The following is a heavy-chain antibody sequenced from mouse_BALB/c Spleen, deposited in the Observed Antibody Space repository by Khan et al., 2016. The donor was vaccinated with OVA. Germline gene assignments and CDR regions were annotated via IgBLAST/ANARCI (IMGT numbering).Heavy chain of an antibody. J-gene: IGHJ2*01. CDR1: GYSITSDYA. CDR3: ARVYGGDFDY. D-gene: IGHD2-10*02. CDR2: ISYSGNT. Sequence: VQLKESGPGLVKPSQSLSLTCTVTGYSITSDYAWNWIRQFPGNKLEWMGFISYSGNTKYNPSLKSRISMTRDISKNQFFLQLNSVTPEDTATYYCARVYGGDFDYWGQGTTLIVSS. V-gene: IGHV3-2*02.